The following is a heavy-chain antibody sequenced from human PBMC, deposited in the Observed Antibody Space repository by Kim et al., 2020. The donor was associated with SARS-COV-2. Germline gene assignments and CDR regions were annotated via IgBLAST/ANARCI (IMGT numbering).Heavy chain of an antibody. J-gene: IGHJ4*02. CDR3: AKDRRGDHVYPTNLEY. Sequence: SVKGRFTISRDNSENTLFLQMNGLTAEDTAMYYCAKDRRGDHVYPTNLEYWGQGTLVTVSA. D-gene: IGHD3-16*01. V-gene: IGHV3-30*02.